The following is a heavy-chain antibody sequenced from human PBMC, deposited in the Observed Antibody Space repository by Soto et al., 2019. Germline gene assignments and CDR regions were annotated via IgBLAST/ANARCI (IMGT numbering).Heavy chain of an antibody. D-gene: IGHD6-19*01. CDR2: ISSIGTTI. CDR3: ARHPVSATGLGYGMDV. CDR1: GFTFSDYY. J-gene: IGHJ6*02. Sequence: QVQLVGSGGGLVKPGGSLRLSCAASGFTFSDYYMSWIRQAPGKGLEWISYISSIGTTIYYADSVKGRFTVSRDNVKNSLYLQMNSLRAEDTAVYYCARHPVSATGLGYGMDVWGHGTTVTVSS. V-gene: IGHV3-11*01.